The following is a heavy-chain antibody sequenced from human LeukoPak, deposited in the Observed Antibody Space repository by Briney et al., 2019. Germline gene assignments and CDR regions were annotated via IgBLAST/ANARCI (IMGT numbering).Heavy chain of an antibody. CDR2: MNPNSGNT. V-gene: IGHV1-8*03. CDR1: GYTFTSYD. CDR3: ARVGLGPNLNWFDP. Sequence: ASVKVSCKASGYTFTSYDIDWVRQATGQGLEWMGWMNPNSGNTGYAQKFQGRVTITRNTSISTAYMELSSLRSGDTAVYYCARVGLGPNLNWFDPWGQGTLDTVSS. J-gene: IGHJ5*02. D-gene: IGHD3-16*01.